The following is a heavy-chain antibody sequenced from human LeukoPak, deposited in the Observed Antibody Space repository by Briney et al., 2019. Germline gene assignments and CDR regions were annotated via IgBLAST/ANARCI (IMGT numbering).Heavy chain of an antibody. CDR1: GFTFSDYY. J-gene: IGHJ4*02. CDR3: ARVKGVYAIDY. Sequence: GGSLRLSCAASGFTFSDYYMTWIRQAPGKGLEWVSHISNSGGDIYYADPVKGRFTISRDNAKSSLYLQVNSLRAEDTAAYYCARVKGVYAIDYWGQGTLVIVSS. CDR2: ISNSGGDI. V-gene: IGHV3-11*01. D-gene: IGHD2-8*01.